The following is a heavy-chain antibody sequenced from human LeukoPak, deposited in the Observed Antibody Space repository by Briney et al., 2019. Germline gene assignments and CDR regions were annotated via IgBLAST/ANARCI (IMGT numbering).Heavy chain of an antibody. CDR1: GFTSSNYW. Sequence: GGSLRLSCATSGFTSSNYWMHWARQAPGKGLVWVSRVSGDGRITDYADSVKGRFTISRDNANKTLYLQVNSLRAEDTAVYYCASSGYCSGGDCYGYGFLGYRGQGTLVTVSS. V-gene: IGHV3-74*01. J-gene: IGHJ4*02. CDR3: ASSGYCSGGDCYGYGFLGY. D-gene: IGHD2-15*01. CDR2: VSGDGRIT.